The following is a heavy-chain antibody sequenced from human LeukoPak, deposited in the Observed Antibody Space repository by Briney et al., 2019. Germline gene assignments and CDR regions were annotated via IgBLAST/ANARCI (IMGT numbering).Heavy chain of an antibody. V-gene: IGHV3-23*01. D-gene: IGHD2-2*01. J-gene: IGHJ3*02. CDR2: ISGSGGST. Sequence: GGSLRLSCAASGFTFSSYAMSWVRQAPGKGLEWVSAISGSGGSTYYADSVKGRFTIPRDNSKNTLYLQMNSLRAEDTAVYHCAKVGYCSSTSCYAFDIWGQGTMVTVSS. CDR3: AKVGYCSSTSCYAFDI. CDR1: GFTFSSYA.